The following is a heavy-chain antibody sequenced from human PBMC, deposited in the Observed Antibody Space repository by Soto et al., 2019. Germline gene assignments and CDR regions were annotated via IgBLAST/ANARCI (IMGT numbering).Heavy chain of an antibody. CDR2: IFWDDDK. V-gene: IGHV2-5*02. CDR3: AHRRLQQATYFDL. D-gene: IGHD6-13*01. Sequence: QITLKESGPTLVKPTQTLTLTCTVSGFSLSTTGVGVGWIRQAPGKALDYLAIIFWDDDKYSSPPLKSRITTTXNXPENHVVLTLTDVAPVHTGTYYCAHRRLQQATYFDLWGRSTPVTVSS. J-gene: IGHJ2*01. CDR1: GFSLSTTGVG.